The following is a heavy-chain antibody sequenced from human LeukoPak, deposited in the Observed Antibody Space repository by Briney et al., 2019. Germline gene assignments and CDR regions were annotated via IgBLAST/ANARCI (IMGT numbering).Heavy chain of an antibody. CDR1: VGSITSGCYS. CDR2: IYHSGST. V-gene: IGHV4-30-2*01. Sequence: SETLSLTCAVSVGSITSGCYSWSWIRQPPGKGLEWIGYIYHSGSTYYNPSLKSRVTISVDRSKNQFSLKLSSVTAADTAVYYCARDCSGGSCYGAFDIWGQGTMVTVSS. CDR3: ARDCSGGSCYGAFDI. D-gene: IGHD2-15*01. J-gene: IGHJ3*02.